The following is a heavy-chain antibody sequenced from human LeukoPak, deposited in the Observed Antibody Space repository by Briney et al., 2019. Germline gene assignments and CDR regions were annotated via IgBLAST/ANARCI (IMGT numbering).Heavy chain of an antibody. CDR1: GGSISSYY. Sequence: SETLSLTCTVSGGSISSYYWSWIRQPPGKGLEWIGYIYYSGSTNYNPSLKSRVTISVDTSKNQFSLKLSSVTAADTAVYYCARQGPKKNWFDPWGQGTLVTVSS. CDR3: ARQGPKKNWFDP. CDR2: IYYSGST. J-gene: IGHJ5*02. V-gene: IGHV4-59*08.